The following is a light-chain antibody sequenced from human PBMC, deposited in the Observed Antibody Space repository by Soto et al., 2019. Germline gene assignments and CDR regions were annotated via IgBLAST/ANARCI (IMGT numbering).Light chain of an antibody. J-gene: IGKJ2*01. V-gene: IGKV1-39*01. CDR2: AAS. CDR1: QTIGIY. CDR3: QQSYSTPPYT. Sequence: DIEMNQAPSSLSASVGDRVTITCRASQTIGIYLNWYQQKPKTAPKPLIFAASILQRGVPSRFSGSGSGTDFTLTISTLQPEDVAIYYCQQSYSTPPYTFGQGTKMEIK.